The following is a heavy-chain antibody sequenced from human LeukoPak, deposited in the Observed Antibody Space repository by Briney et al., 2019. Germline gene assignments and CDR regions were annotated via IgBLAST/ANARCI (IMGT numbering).Heavy chain of an antibody. CDR2: IRQDGGEK. CDR3: AKISSVDSWSPFDY. D-gene: IGHD3-3*01. CDR1: GFTFSSYC. Sequence: GGSLRLSCTASGFTFSSYCMSWVRQTPGKGLQWVANIRQDGGEKYYLDSVRGRFTISRDNAKSSLYLQMNPLRAEDTAVYYCAKISSVDSWSPFDYWGQGTLVTVSS. V-gene: IGHV3-7*05. J-gene: IGHJ4*02.